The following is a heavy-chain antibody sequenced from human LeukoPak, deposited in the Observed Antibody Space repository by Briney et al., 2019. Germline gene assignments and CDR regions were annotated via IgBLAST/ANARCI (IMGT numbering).Heavy chain of an antibody. J-gene: IGHJ6*02. CDR1: GFTSSSYG. D-gene: IGHD2-21*02. CDR3: AKYCGGDCFSSHYYYYGMDV. Sequence: GGSLRLSCAASGFTSSSYGMHWVRQAPGKGLEWVAVISYDGSNKYYADSVKGRFTISRDNSKNTLYLQMNSLRAEDTAVYYCAKYCGGDCFSSHYYYYGMDVWGQGTTVTVSS. CDR2: ISYDGSNK. V-gene: IGHV3-30*18.